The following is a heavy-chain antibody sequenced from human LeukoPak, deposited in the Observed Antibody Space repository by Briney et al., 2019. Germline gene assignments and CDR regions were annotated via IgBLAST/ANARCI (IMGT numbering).Heavy chain of an antibody. D-gene: IGHD3-9*01. Sequence: ASVKVSCKVSGYTLTEFSMHWVRQAPGKGLEWMGGFDPEDGETLYAQKFQGRVTMTRDTSINTAYMELSRLRSDDTAVYYCARVLRYYDILSKPFDYWGQGTLVTVSS. CDR1: GYTLTEFS. CDR2: FDPEDGET. V-gene: IGHV1-24*01. CDR3: ARVLRYYDILSKPFDY. J-gene: IGHJ4*02.